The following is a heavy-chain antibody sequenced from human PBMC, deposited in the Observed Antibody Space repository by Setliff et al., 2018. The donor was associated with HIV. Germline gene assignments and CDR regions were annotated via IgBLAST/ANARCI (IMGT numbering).Heavy chain of an antibody. CDR1: GGSISTYH. Sequence: SETLSLTCSVSGGSISTYHWSWIRQPPGKGLEWIGYIDKSGSTNYSPSLKSRVTISPGTSKNQFSLKLTSVTAADTAVYYCARLSDTAMASFDSWGQGILVTVSS. J-gene: IGHJ4*02. D-gene: IGHD5-18*01. CDR3: ARLSDTAMASFDS. CDR2: IDKSGST. V-gene: IGHV4-59*08.